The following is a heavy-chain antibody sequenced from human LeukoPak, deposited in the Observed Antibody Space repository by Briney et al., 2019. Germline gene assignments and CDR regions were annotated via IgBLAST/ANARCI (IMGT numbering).Heavy chain of an antibody. Sequence: GGSLTLSCAASGFIFNTSWINWVRQAPGKGLEWLASINQDGSEKSYVDSVKGRFTISRDNAKNSLYLQMNSLTAEDTAVYYCTTFYSRLTDYWGQGTVVTVSS. CDR1: GFIFNTSW. CDR3: TTFYSRLTDY. CDR2: INQDGSEK. J-gene: IGHJ4*02. D-gene: IGHD2/OR15-2a*01. V-gene: IGHV3-7*05.